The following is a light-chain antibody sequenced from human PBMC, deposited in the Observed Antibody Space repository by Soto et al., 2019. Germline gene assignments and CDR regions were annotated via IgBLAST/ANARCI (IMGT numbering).Light chain of an antibody. CDR2: HVT. CDR1: SSDIGYYDY. Sequence: QSALTQPASVSGSPGQSITISCTGTSSDIGYYDYVSWYQQHPGKAPKLMIYHVTYRPSGVSNRYSGSKSGNSASLTISGLQADDEADYYCCSLTTSHTYVLGSGTKVTVL. CDR3: CSLTTSHTYV. V-gene: IGLV2-14*03. J-gene: IGLJ1*01.